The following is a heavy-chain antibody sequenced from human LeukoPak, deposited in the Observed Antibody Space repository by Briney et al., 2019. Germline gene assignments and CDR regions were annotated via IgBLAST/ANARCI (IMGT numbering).Heavy chain of an antibody. CDR2: ISSSSSYT. J-gene: IGHJ2*01. CDR3: ATVAMEDWYFDL. D-gene: IGHD5-18*01. Sequence: GGSLRLSCAASGFTFSDYYMSWIRQAPGKGLEWVSYISSSSSYTNYADAVKGRSTISRDNAKNSLYLQMSSLRDEDTAVYYCATVAMEDWYFDLWGRGTLVTVSS. CDR1: GFTFSDYY. V-gene: IGHV3-11*06.